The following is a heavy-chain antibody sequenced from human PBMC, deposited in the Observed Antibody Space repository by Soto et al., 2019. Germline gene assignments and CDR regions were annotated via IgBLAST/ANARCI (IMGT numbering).Heavy chain of an antibody. CDR1: GGSFRGYY. D-gene: IGHD3-3*01. J-gene: IGHJ6*02. CDR3: ARFTIFGVVIKTYGMDV. Sequence: PSETLSLTCAVYGGSFRGYYWSWIRQPPGKGLEWIGEIDHSGSTNYNPSLKSRVTISVDTSKNQFSLKLSSVTAADTAVYYCARFTIFGVVIKTYGMDVWGQGTTVTVSS. V-gene: IGHV4-34*01. CDR2: IDHSGST.